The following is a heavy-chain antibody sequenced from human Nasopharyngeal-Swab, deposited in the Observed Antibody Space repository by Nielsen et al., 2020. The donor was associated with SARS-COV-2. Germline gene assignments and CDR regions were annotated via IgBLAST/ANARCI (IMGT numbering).Heavy chain of an antibody. Sequence: VRQMPGKGLEWLGVIYPPDSDARYSPSLQGRVSISVDMSVNTAYLEWSGLQASDTGLYYCAGHPYWDNSPNYGFDTWGQGTLVTVSS. CDR3: AGHPYWDNSPNYGFDT. D-gene: IGHD3-10*01. J-gene: IGHJ4*03. V-gene: IGHV5-51*01. CDR2: IYPPDSDA.